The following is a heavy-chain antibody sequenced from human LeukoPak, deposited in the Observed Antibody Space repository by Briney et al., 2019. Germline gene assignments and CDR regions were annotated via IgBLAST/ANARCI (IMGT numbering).Heavy chain of an antibody. Sequence: PSETLSLTCTVSGGSISSYYWGWIRQPPGKGLEWIGSIYYSGSTYYNPSLKSRVTISVDTPKNQFSLKLSSVTAADTAVYYCARDDCSSTSCYGQGWFDPWGQGTLVTVSS. CDR3: ARDDCSSTSCYGQGWFDP. CDR2: IYYSGST. CDR1: GGSISSYY. V-gene: IGHV4-39*07. D-gene: IGHD2-2*01. J-gene: IGHJ5*02.